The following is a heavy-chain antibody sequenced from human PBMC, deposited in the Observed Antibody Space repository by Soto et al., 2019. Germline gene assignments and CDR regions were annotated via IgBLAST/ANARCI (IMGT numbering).Heavy chain of an antibody. J-gene: IGHJ4*02. CDR2: ISYDGSNK. Sequence: QVQLVESGGGVVQPGRSLRLSCAASGFTFSSYCMHWVRQAPGKGLEWVAVISYDGSNKYYADSVKGRFTISRDNSKNTLYLQMNSLRAEDTAVYYCAKDITSVPDDYWGQGTLVTVSS. V-gene: IGHV3-30*18. D-gene: IGHD4-17*01. CDR3: AKDITSVPDDY. CDR1: GFTFSSYC.